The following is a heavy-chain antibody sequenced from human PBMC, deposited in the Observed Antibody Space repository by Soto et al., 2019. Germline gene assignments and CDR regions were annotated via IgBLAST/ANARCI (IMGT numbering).Heavy chain of an antibody. CDR3: ARDNGMAGSFDP. CDR1: GFTFSSYS. D-gene: IGHD2-8*01. Sequence: DVQLEESGGGLVKPGGSLRLSCAASGFTFSSYSMNWARQAPGKGLEWIAYIVSSSTTIFYADSVKGRFTISRDNAKSSLYLQMNSLRDEDTAVYYCARDNGMAGSFDPWGQGTLVTVSS. J-gene: IGHJ5*02. V-gene: IGHV3-48*02. CDR2: IVSSSTTI.